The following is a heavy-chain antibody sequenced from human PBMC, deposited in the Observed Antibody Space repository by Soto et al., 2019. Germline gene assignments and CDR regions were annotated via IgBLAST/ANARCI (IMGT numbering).Heavy chain of an antibody. CDR1: GFSLSTSGVG. J-gene: IGHJ4*02. D-gene: IGHD3-22*01. CDR2: IYWDDDK. Sequence: SGPTLVNPTQTLTLTCSFSGFSLSTSGVGVAWIRQPPGKALECLAFIYWDDDKRYSPSLKSRLTITKDTSNNRVVLTMTNMNPVDTATYYCAHINPNYYDSRTYCFDYSGPGTLVTVSS. CDR3: AHINPNYYDSRTYCFDY. V-gene: IGHV2-5*02.